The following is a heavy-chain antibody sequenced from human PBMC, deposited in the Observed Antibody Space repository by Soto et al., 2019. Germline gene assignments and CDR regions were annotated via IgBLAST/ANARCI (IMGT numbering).Heavy chain of an antibody. CDR3: AGTDIVATIVYNWFDP. D-gene: IGHD5-12*01. V-gene: IGHV1-69*01. CDR2: IIPIFGTA. Sequence: QVQLVQSGAEVKKPGSSVKVSCKASGGTFSSYAISWVRQAPGQGLEWMGGIIPIFGTANYAQKFQGRVTITAVESTSTAYMELSSLRSEDTAVYYCAGTDIVATIVYNWFDPWGQGTLVTVSS. J-gene: IGHJ5*02. CDR1: GGTFSSYA.